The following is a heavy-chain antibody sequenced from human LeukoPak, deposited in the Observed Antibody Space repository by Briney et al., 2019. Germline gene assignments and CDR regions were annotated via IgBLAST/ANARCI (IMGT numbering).Heavy chain of an antibody. J-gene: IGHJ5*02. CDR1: GGSFSGYY. Sequence: SETLSLTCAVYGGSFSGYYWSWIRQPPAKGLEWIGEINHSGSTNYNPSLKSRVTISVDTSKNQFSLKLSSVTAADTAVYYCASGGYSYDSNWFDPWGQGTLVTVSS. CDR2: INHSGST. D-gene: IGHD5-18*01. CDR3: ASGGYSYDSNWFDP. V-gene: IGHV4-34*01.